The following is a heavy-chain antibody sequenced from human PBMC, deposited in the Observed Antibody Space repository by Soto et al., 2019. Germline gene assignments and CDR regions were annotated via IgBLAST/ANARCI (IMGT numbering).Heavy chain of an antibody. D-gene: IGHD3-16*01. CDR1: GYTFTTYW. CDR3: ARRAGVMVPFDY. V-gene: IGHV5-51*01. J-gene: IGHJ4*02. Sequence: GESLKISCKTSGYTFTTYWVGWVRQRPGEGLEWMGIIYPSDSDTRYSPSSQGHVTFSVDKSLETAYLEWSSLKASDTAVYHCARRAGVMVPFDYWGQGTVVTVSS. CDR2: IYPSDSDT.